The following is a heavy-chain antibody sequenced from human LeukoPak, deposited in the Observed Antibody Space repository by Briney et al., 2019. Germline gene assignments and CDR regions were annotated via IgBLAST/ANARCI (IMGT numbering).Heavy chain of an antibody. CDR3: ARHLIAAAGNYMDV. J-gene: IGHJ6*03. V-gene: IGHV4-38-2*02. D-gene: IGHD6-13*01. CDR1: GYSISSGYY. CDR2: MYHSGTT. Sequence: PSETLSLTCSVSGYSISSGYYWGWIRQPPGKGLEWIGSMYHSGTTYYNPSLKSRVTLSVDTSKNQFSLKLSSVTAADTAVYYCARHLIAAAGNYMDVWGKGTTVTVSS.